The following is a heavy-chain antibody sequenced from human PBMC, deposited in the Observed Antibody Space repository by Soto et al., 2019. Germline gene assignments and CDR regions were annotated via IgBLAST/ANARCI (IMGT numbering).Heavy chain of an antibody. V-gene: IGHV3-7*01. CDR1: GFTFSSNW. CDR2: IKQDGTQK. CDR3: ARESTRTNWFEP. Sequence: GGALRLSCAASGFTFSSNWMSWVRQAPGKGLEWVANIKQDGTQKYYVDSVKGRFTISRDNAKNSLYLQMNSLRDEDTAVYYCARESTRTNWFEPWGQGTLVTDSS. D-gene: IGHD2-2*01. J-gene: IGHJ5*02.